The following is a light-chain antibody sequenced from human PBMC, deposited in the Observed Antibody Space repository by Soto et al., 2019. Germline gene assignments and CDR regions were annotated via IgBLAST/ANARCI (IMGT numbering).Light chain of an antibody. CDR2: AAS. CDR3: QQDYSYPLT. V-gene: IGKV1-8*01. Sequence: AIRMTQSPSSLSASTGDRVTITCRASQGISSYLAWYQQKPGKAPELMIYAASTLQRGVPSRFSGSGSGTDFTLTISCLQSEDFSTYYCQQDYSYPLTLGGGTKVDIK. J-gene: IGKJ4*01. CDR1: QGISSY.